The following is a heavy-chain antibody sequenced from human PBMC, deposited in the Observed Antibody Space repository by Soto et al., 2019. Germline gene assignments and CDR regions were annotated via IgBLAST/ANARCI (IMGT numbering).Heavy chain of an antibody. CDR3: ARVGYFDWLPIGDY. CDR2: ISSSSSYI. V-gene: IGHV3-21*01. CDR1: GFTFSSYS. D-gene: IGHD3-9*01. Sequence: EVQLVESGGGLVKPGGSLRLSCAASGFTFSSYSMNWVRQAPGKGLEWVSSISSSSSYIFYADSVKGRFTISRDNAKNSLYLQMNSLRAEDTAVYYCARVGYFDWLPIGDYWGQGTLVTVSS. J-gene: IGHJ4*02.